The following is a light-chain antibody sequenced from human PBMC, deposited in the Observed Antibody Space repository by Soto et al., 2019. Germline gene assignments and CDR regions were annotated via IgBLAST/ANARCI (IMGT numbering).Light chain of an antibody. CDR1: QSVSSN. CDR2: GAS. J-gene: IGKJ4*01. V-gene: IGKV3-15*01. Sequence: EIVMTQSPAPLSVSPGERATLSCRASQSVSSNLAWYQQKPGQAPRLLIYGASTRATGIPARFSGSGSGTEFTLTISSLQSEDFAVYYCQQYSNWLLTFGGGTKVEIK. CDR3: QQYSNWLLT.